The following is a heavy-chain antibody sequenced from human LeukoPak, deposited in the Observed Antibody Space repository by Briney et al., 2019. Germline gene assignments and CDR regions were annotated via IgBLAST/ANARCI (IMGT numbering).Heavy chain of an antibody. CDR1: GGSFSRYY. Sequence: PSETLSLTCAVYGGSFSRYYWSWIRQSPGKGLEWIAEIDHRGDTNYNPSVKSRVTISVDTSKNQFSLRVRSLSAADTAVYYCARGAAISETGYFDFWGQGTLVTVSS. J-gene: IGHJ4*03. CDR3: ARGAAISETGYFDF. V-gene: IGHV4-34*01. D-gene: IGHD5-24*01. CDR2: IDHRGDT.